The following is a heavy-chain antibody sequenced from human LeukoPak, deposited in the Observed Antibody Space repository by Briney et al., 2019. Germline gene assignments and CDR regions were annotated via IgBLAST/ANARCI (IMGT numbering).Heavy chain of an antibody. J-gene: IGHJ4*02. D-gene: IGHD1-20*01. CDR1: GYTFTGYY. CDR3: ARGAGVITGTTPTDY. V-gene: IGHV1-2*04. Sequence: GASVTVSCKASGYTFTGYYMHWVRQAPGQGVEWMGWINPKSGGTNYAQKFQGWFTLTRDTSISTPYLELSRLRSDDTAVYYCARGAGVITGTTPTDYWGQGTLVTVSS. CDR2: INPKSGGT.